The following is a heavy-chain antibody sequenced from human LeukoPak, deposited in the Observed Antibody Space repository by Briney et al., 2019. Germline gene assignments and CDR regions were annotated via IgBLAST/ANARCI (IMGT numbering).Heavy chain of an antibody. CDR1: GFTFSSYS. CDR2: ISSSSSSYI. D-gene: IGHD5-12*01. J-gene: IGHJ3*02. CDR3: AKEIYSGYDYAEYGAFDI. V-gene: IGHV3-21*04. Sequence: GGSLRLSCAASGFTFSSYSMNWVRQAPGKGLEWVSSISSSSSSYIYYAESVKGRFTISRDNAKNFLYLQMNSLRAEDMALYYCAKEIYSGYDYAEYGAFDIWGQGTMVTVSS.